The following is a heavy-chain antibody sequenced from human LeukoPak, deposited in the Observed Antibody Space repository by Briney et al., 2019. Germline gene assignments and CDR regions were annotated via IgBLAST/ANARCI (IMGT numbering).Heavy chain of an antibody. J-gene: IGHJ5*02. V-gene: IGHV3-7*05. CDR2: IKQDGSEK. CDR3: ARASDPWLQLT. CDR1: GFTFSNYW. Sequence: GGSLRLSCAASGFTFSNYWMIWVRQAPGKGLEWVGNIKQDGSEKRYADSVRGRFSFSRDNAQTSLYLQMNSLRAEDTAVYYCARASDPWLQLTWGQGTLVTVSS. D-gene: IGHD5-24*01.